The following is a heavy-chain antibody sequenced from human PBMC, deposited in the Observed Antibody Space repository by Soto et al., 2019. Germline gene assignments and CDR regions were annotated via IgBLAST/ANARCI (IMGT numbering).Heavy chain of an antibody. CDR2: IYYSGST. V-gene: IGHV4-30-4*02. Sequence: PSETLSLTCTVSGGSISSGDYYWSWIRQPPGKGLEWIGYIYYSGSTYYNPSLKSRVTISVDTSKNQFSLKLSSVTTADTAVYYCARSQGATQFGHYYYYYMDVWGKGTTVTVSS. D-gene: IGHD2-15*01. CDR1: GGSISSGDYY. J-gene: IGHJ6*03. CDR3: ARSQGATQFGHYYYYYMDV.